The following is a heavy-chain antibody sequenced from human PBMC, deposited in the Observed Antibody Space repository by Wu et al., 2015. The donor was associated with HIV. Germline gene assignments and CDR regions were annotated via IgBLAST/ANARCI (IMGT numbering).Heavy chain of an antibody. CDR1: GDSFSTST. Sequence: QVHLVQSGAEVKKPRSSVKVSCKASGDSFSTSTFTWVRQTPGQGLQWMGGIIPIFGKPHYSRRFQGKVTITADESANTVYMELRSLKSEDTAIYCCATGEEESAALEFWGQGTLVT. V-gene: IGHV1-69*12. D-gene: IGHD2-2*01. J-gene: IGHJ4*02. CDR2: IIPIFGKP. CDR3: ATGEEESAALEF.